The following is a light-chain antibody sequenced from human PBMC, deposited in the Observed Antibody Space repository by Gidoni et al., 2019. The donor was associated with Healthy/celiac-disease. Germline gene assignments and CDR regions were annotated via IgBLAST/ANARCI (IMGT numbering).Light chain of an antibody. V-gene: IGKV1-39*01. CDR2: AAA. J-gene: IGKJ1*01. CDR1: QSISSY. CDR3: QQSYSTPPWT. Sequence: IPMTQSASSPSASVGDRVTITCRASQSISSYLNWYQQKPGKAPKLLIYAAASLQSGVPSRFSGSGSGTDFTLTISSLQPEDFATYYCQQSYSTPPWTFGQGTKVEIK.